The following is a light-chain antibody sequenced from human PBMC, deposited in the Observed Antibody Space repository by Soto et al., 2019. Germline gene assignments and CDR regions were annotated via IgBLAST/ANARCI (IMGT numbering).Light chain of an antibody. CDR3: QQCYSTPRT. V-gene: IGKV1-39*01. J-gene: IGKJ1*01. CDR1: QSISSY. Sequence: IQMTQSPSSLSASVGDRVTITCRASQSISSYLNWYQQKPGKAPKLLIYAASSLQSGVPSRFSGGGSGTDFTLTISSLQPEDFATYYCQQCYSTPRTFGQGTKVDIK. CDR2: AAS.